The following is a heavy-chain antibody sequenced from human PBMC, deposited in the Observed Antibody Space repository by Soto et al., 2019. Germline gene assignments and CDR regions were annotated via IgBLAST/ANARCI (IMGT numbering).Heavy chain of an antibody. CDR3: ARDGHCSSTSCPVYFDY. Sequence: GASVKVSCKASGYTFTSYGISWVRQAPGQGLEWMGWISAYNGNTNYAQKLQGRVTMTTDTSTSTAYMELRSLRSDDTAVYYCARDGHCSSTSCPVYFDYWGQGTLVTVYS. D-gene: IGHD2-2*01. V-gene: IGHV1-18*04. CDR2: ISAYNGNT. CDR1: GYTFTSYG. J-gene: IGHJ4*02.